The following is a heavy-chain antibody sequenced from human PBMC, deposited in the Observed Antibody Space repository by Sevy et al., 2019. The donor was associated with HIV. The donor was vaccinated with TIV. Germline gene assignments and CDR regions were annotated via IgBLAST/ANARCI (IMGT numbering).Heavy chain of an antibody. D-gene: IGHD3-22*01. CDR1: GFIFSNYD. V-gene: IGHV3-21*01. Sequence: GESLKISCVASGFIFSNYDMNWVRQAPGKGLEWVSSISSASSYIYYADSVKGRFTVSRDNAKDSLYLQMHSLRVEDTATYYCARALDYYDSGGYFYWGLGTLVTVSS. CDR2: ISSASSYI. J-gene: IGHJ4*02. CDR3: ARALDYYDSGGYFY.